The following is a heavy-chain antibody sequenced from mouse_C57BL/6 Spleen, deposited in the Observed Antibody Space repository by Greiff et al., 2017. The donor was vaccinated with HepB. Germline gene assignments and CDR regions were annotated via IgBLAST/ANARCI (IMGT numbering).Heavy chain of an antibody. D-gene: IGHD2-4*01. J-gene: IGHJ3*01. V-gene: IGHV1-55*01. CDR3: AREGDDSSWFAY. Sequence: QVQLQQSGAELVKPGASVKMSCKASGYTFTSYWITWVKQRPGQGLEWIGDIYPGSGSTNYNEKFKSKATLTVDTSSSTAYMQLSSLTSEDSAVYYGAREGDDSSWFAYWGQGTLVTVSA. CDR1: GYTFTSYW. CDR2: IYPGSGST.